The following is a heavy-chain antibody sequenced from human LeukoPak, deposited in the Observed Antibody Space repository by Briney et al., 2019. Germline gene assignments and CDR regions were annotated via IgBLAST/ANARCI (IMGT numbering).Heavy chain of an antibody. CDR3: ARDDYGDYVRFPS. CDR1: GFTVSSNY. V-gene: IGHV3-66*01. CDR2: IYSGGST. Sequence: GGPLKLSCAPPGFTVSSNYMSWVRKAPGKGREWVSVIYSGGSTYYADSVKGRFTISRDNSKNTLYLQMNSLRAEDTAVYYCARDDYGDYVRFPSWGQGTLVTVSS. D-gene: IGHD4-17*01. J-gene: IGHJ5*02.